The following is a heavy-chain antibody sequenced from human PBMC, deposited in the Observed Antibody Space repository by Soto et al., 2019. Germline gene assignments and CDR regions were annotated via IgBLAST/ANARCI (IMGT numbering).Heavy chain of an antibody. CDR3: ARGPSGDKVDY. V-gene: IGHV4-30-4*01. Sequence: QVQLQESGPGLVKPSQTLSLTCIVSGGSISNVNDCWSWIRQRPDKGLEWIGHIYSGGSIYNNPSLTXRXTXSXXTSKNQFSLHLSSVSAADTAVYYCARGPSGDKVDYWGQGTLVTVSS. CDR1: GGSISNVNDC. D-gene: IGHD7-27*01. J-gene: IGHJ4*02. CDR2: IYSGGSI.